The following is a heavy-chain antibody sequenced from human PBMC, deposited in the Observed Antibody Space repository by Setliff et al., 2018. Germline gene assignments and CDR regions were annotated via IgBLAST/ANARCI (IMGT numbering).Heavy chain of an antibody. CDR2: ISAYNGNT. D-gene: IGHD7-27*01. CDR1: GYTFTSYG. Sequence: ASVKVSCKASGYTFTSYGISWVRQAPGQGLEWMGWISAYNGNTNYAQELQGRVTMTTDTSTSTAYMELRSLRSDDTAVYYCARDTPTGGYYYYGMDVWGQGTTVTVSS. J-gene: IGHJ6*02. CDR3: ARDTPTGGYYYYGMDV. V-gene: IGHV1-18*01.